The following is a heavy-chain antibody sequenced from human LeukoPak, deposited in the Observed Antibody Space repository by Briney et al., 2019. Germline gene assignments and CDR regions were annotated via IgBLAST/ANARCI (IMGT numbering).Heavy chain of an antibody. D-gene: IGHD6-13*01. J-gene: IGHJ4*02. CDR2: INSDGSEG. CDR1: GFTFSGFW. Sequence: GGSLRLSCAVSGFTFSGFWMSWSRQAPGKGLEWVASINSDGSEGYYADVVKGRFTISRDNAKNSLYLQINSLRAEDTAVYYCARAGTYSSNWYGNYWGQGTLVTVSS. V-gene: IGHV3-7*03. CDR3: ARAGTYSSNWYGNY.